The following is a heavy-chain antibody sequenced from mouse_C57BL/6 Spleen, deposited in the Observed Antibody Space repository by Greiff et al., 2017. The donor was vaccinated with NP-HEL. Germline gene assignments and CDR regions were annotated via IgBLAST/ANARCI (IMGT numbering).Heavy chain of an antibody. CDR2: IYPRSGNT. J-gene: IGHJ1*03. CDR3: ARGDTTVVADWYFDV. CDR1: GYTFTSYG. D-gene: IGHD1-1*01. V-gene: IGHV1-81*01. Sequence: VQLQQSGAELARPGASVKLSCKASGYTFTSYGISRVKQRTGQGLERIGEIYPRSGNTYYNEKFKGKATLTADKSSSKEYMELRSPTSADSAVYFCARGDTTVVADWYFDVWGTETTVTVSS.